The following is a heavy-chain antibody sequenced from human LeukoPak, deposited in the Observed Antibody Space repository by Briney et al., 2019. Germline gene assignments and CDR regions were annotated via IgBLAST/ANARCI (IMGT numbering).Heavy chain of an antibody. J-gene: IGHJ4*02. Sequence: PGGALRLSCAASGFTFSSYGMHWVRQAPGKGLEWVAFIRYDGSNNYYADSVKGRFTISRDNSKNKRYLQMKSLRAEDTAVYYCASGSSVSESYQRNFDYWGEGTLVTVSS. D-gene: IGHD1-26*01. CDR2: IRYDGSNN. V-gene: IGHV3-30*02. CDR1: GFTFSSYG. CDR3: ASGSSVSESYQRNFDY.